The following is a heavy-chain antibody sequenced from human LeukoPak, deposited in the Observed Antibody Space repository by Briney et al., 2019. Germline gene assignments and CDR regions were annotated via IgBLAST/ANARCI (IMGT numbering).Heavy chain of an antibody. CDR2: ISSSSSYI. D-gene: IGHD2-21*02. CDR1: GFTFSIYS. J-gene: IGHJ2*01. CDR3: ARGPPSAYCGDDCYWYFDL. Sequence: GGSLRLSCAASGFTFSIYSMNWARQAPGKGLEWLSSISSSSSYIYYADSVKGRFTISRDNAKNSLYLQMNSLRAEDTAVYYCARGPPSAYCGDDCYWYFDLWGRGTLVTVSS. V-gene: IGHV3-21*01.